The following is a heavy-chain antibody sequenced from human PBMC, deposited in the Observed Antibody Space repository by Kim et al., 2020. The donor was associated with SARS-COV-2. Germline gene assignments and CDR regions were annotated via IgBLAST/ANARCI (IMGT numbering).Heavy chain of an antibody. J-gene: IGHJ4*02. CDR2: SGRGGST. CDR3: AKDTPLYYDILTGYYTKYYFDY. V-gene: IGHV3-23*01. Sequence: SGRGGSTYYAASVKGRFTIPRDNSKTTLYLQMNSLRAEDTAVYYCAKDTPLYYDILTGYYTKYYFDYWGQGTLVTVSS. D-gene: IGHD3-9*01.